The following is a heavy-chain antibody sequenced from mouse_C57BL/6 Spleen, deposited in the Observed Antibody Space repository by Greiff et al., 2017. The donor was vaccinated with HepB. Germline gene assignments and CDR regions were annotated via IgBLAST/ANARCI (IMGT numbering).Heavy chain of an antibody. CDR2: IDPSDSYT. V-gene: IGHV1-69*01. D-gene: IGHD1-1*01. CDR3: HYYGSSFGDY. J-gene: IGHJ4*01. CDR1: VYTFTSYW. Sequence: QVQLQQPGAELVMPGASVKLSCKASVYTFTSYWMHWVKQRPGQGLEWIGEIDPSDSYTNYNQKFKGKSTLTVDKSSSTAYMQLSSLTSEDSAVYYCHYYGSSFGDYWGQGTSVTVSS.